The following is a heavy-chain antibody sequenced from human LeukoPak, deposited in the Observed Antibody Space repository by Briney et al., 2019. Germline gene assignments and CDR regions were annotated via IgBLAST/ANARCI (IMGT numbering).Heavy chain of an antibody. CDR1: GITVSTNY. CDR2: ISSGGTP. D-gene: IGHD5-12*01. V-gene: IGHV3-66*02. Sequence: GGSLRLSCAASGITVSTNYMSWVRQAPGKGLEWVSVISSGGTPYYADSVKGRFTISRDSSENTLYLQMHSLRAEDTAVYYCARGGAGYAFDYWGQGTLVTVSS. CDR3: ARGGAGYAFDY. J-gene: IGHJ4*02.